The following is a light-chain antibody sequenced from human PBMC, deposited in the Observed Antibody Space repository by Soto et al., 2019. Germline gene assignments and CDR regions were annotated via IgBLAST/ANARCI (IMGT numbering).Light chain of an antibody. Sequence: DIQMTQSPSSLSASVGDSVILTCRPSQSISSYLNWYQQKPGNAPNLLIYAESSLQNGVPPRFSGGRSGPDFTLTISSLQPEDFATYYCQQTYRIPYTFGLGTKLDI. J-gene: IGKJ2*01. V-gene: IGKV1-39*01. CDR1: QSISSY. CDR3: QQTYRIPYT. CDR2: AES.